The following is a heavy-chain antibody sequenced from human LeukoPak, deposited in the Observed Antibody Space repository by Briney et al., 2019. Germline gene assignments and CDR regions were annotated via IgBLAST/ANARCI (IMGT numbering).Heavy chain of an antibody. CDR2: ISGSGGST. V-gene: IGHV3-23*01. CDR3: AKPLWFGELTSTSFDY. D-gene: IGHD3-10*01. Sequence: GGSLRLSCAASRFTFSSYAMSWVRQAPGKGLEWVSAISGSGGSTYYADSVKGRFTISRDNSKNTLYLQMNSLRAEDTAVYYCAKPLWFGELTSTSFDYWGQGTPVTVSS. J-gene: IGHJ4*02. CDR1: RFTFSSYA.